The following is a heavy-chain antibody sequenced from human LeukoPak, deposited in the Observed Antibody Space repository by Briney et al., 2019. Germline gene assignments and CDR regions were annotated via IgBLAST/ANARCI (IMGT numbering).Heavy chain of an antibody. CDR1: GYTFTSYG. CDR3: ARLVVVAATRGDWYFDL. CDR2: ISAYNGNT. J-gene: IGHJ2*01. D-gene: IGHD2-15*01. V-gene: IGHV1-18*01. Sequence: ASVKVSCKASGYTFTSYGISWVRQAPGQGLEWMGWISAYNGNTNYAQKLQGRVTMTTDTSTSTAYMELRSLRSDDTAVYYCARLVVVAATRGDWYFDLWGRGTLVTVSS.